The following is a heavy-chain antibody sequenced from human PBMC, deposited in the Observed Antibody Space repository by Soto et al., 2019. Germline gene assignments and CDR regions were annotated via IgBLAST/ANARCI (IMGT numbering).Heavy chain of an antibody. D-gene: IGHD1-7*01. V-gene: IGHV1-69*12. CDR2: IIPIFGTA. CDR1: GGTFSSYA. CDR3: ASHGITGTWVYYYGMDV. Sequence: QVQLVQSGAAVKKPGSSVKVSCKASGGTFSSYAISWVRQAPGKGLEWMGGIIPIFGTANYAQKFQGRVTITADESTSTAYMELSSLRSEDTAVYYCASHGITGTWVYYYGMDVWGQGTMVTVSS. J-gene: IGHJ6*02.